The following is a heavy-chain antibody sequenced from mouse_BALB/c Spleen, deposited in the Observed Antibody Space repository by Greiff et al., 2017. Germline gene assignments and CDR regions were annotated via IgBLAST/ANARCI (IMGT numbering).Heavy chain of an antibody. D-gene: IGHD1-1*01. CDR1: GFSLTGYG. CDR3: AREDYGSSYWYFDV. J-gene: IGHJ1*01. CDR2: IWGDGST. Sequence: VQLQQSGPGLVAPSQSLSITCTVSGFSLTGYGVNWVRQPPGKGLEWLGMIWGDGSTDYNSALKSRLSISKDNSKSQVFLKMNSLQTDDTARYYCAREDYGSSYWYFDVWGAGTTVTVSS. V-gene: IGHV2-6-7*01.